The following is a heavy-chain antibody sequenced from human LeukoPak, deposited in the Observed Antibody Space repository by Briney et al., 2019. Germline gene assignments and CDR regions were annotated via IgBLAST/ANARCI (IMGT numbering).Heavy chain of an antibody. J-gene: IGHJ1*01. CDR1: GCTFSSYT. D-gene: IGHD3-22*01. Sequence: GGSLRLSCSASGCTFSSYTMHWVRQAPGKGLEYVSAISSNGGSTYYADSVKGRFTISRDNSKNTLYLQMSSLRAEDTAVYYCVKADYYDTSNYYYRYFQYWGQGTLVTVSS. CDR3: VKADYYDTSNYYYRYFQY. CDR2: ISSNGGST. V-gene: IGHV3-64D*09.